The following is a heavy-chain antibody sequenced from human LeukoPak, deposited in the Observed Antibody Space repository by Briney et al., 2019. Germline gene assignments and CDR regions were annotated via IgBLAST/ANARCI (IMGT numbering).Heavy chain of an antibody. Sequence: GGSLRLSCSASGFTVSSDYMRWVRQAPGKGLAWLSDIYSGGTTYYADSVKGRFTVSRDNSKNSLSHQMNSLHVDDTGVYFCTRDALFGSGRTYLDFWSQGTMVSVSS. V-gene: IGHV3-66*01. CDR2: IYSGGTT. CDR3: TRDALFGSGRTYLDF. CDR1: GFTVSSDY. D-gene: IGHD3-10*01. J-gene: IGHJ4*02.